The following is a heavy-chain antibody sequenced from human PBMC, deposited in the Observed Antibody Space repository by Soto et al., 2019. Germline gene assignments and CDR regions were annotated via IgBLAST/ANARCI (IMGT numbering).Heavy chain of an antibody. V-gene: IGHV4-4*02. D-gene: IGHD5-18*01. J-gene: IGHJ4*02. CDR3: ARARGYSYGPLDY. Sequence: QVQLQESGPGLVKPSGTLSLTCAVSGGSITSSNWWSWVRQPPGKGLEWIGEIYHSGSPNYNPSHKSRRTSSVDKSNDQFSLQLSSVTAADTAVYYCARARGYSYGPLDYWGQGTLVTVSS. CDR1: GGSITSSNW. CDR2: IYHSGSP.